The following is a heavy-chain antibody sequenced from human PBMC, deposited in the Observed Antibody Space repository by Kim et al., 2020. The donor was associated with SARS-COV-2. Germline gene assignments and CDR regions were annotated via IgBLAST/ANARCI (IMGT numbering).Heavy chain of an antibody. J-gene: IGHJ4*02. V-gene: IGHV4-4*02. D-gene: IGHD3-10*01. CDR3: ARAYYYGSGSYYNIDY. CDR1: GGSISSSNW. CDR2: IYHSGST. Sequence: SETLSLTCAVSGGSISSSNWWSWVRQPPGKGLEWIGEIYHSGSTNYNPSLKSRVTISVDKSKNQFSLKLSSVTAADTAVYYCARAYYYGSGSYYNIDYWGQGTLVTVSS.